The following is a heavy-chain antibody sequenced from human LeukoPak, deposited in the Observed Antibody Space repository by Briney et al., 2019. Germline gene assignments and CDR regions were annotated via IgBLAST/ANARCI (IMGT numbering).Heavy chain of an antibody. V-gene: IGHV1-2*02. D-gene: IGHD2-21*02. CDR1: GYTFTSYG. Sequence: GASVKVSCKASGYTFTSYGISWVRQAPGQGLEWMGWINPNSGGTNYAQKFQGRVTMTRDTSINTAYMELSRLRFDDTAVYYCARDAGVVVTAMTQFDYWGQGTVVTVSS. CDR3: ARDAGVVVTAMTQFDY. CDR2: INPNSGGT. J-gene: IGHJ4*02.